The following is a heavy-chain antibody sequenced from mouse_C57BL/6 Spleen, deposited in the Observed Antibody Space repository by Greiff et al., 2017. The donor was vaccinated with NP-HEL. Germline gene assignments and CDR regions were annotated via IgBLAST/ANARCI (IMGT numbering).Heavy chain of an antibody. V-gene: IGHV1-22*01. J-gene: IGHJ4*01. CDR1: GYTFTDYN. Sequence: EVQLQQSGPELVKPGASVKMSCKASGYTFTDYNMHWVKQSHGKSLEWIGYINPNTGGTSYNQKFKGKATLTVNKSSSTAYMELRSLTSEDSAVYYCARLSTMVTDYYAMDYWGQGTSVTVSS. CDR2: INPNTGGT. D-gene: IGHD2-1*01. CDR3: ARLSTMVTDYYAMDY.